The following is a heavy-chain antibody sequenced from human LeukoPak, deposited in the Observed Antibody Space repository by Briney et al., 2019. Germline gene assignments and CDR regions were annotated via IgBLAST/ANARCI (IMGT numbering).Heavy chain of an antibody. D-gene: IGHD2-2*01. Sequence: PSETLSLTCTVSGGSLSSYYWSWIRQPPGKGLEWIGYIYYSGSTNYNPSLKSRVTISVDTSKNQFSLKLSSVTAADTAVYYCARGATINQRRKVTTGVRFAFDIWGQGTMVTVSS. J-gene: IGHJ3*02. CDR3: ARGATINQRRKVTTGVRFAFDI. CDR2: IYYSGST. CDR1: GGSLSSYY. V-gene: IGHV4-59*12.